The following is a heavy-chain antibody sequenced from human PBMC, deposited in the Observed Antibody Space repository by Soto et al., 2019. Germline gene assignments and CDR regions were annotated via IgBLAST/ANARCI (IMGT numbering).Heavy chain of an antibody. J-gene: IGHJ5*02. CDR1: GGSISSYY. CDR2: IYYSGST. CDR3: ANSLTYYYDCFDP. V-gene: IGHV4-59*01. Sequence: QVQLQESGPGLVKPSETLSLTCTVSGGSISSYYWSWIRQPPGKGLEWIGYIYYSGSTNYNPSLTRRLTISVPTSKNHFSLKLTSVTAAATAVYYCANSLTYYYDCFDPSVQRTLVPLSS. D-gene: IGHD3-10*01.